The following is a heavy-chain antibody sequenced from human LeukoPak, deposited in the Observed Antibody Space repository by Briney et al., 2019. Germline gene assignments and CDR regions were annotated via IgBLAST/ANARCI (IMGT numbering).Heavy chain of an antibody. V-gene: IGHV3-33*01. Sequence: PGRSLRLSCAASGSTFSSYGMHWVRQAPGKGLEWVAVIWYDGSNKYYADSVKGRFTISRDNSKNTLYLQMNSLRAEDTAVYYCARERVREYYFDYWGQGTLVTVSS. CDR1: GSTFSSYG. CDR2: IWYDGSNK. CDR3: ARERVREYYFDY. J-gene: IGHJ4*02.